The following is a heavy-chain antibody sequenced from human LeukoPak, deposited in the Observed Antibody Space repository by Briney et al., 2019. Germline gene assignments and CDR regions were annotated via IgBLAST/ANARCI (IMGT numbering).Heavy chain of an antibody. D-gene: IGHD2-21*01. J-gene: IGHJ3*02. CDR3: ARDCGGDCYSAHDAFDI. Sequence: PSETLSLTCAVSGYSISSGYYWSWIRQPPGKGLEWIGSIYYSGSTYYNPSLKSRVIISVDTSKNQFSLKLSSVTAADTAVYYCARDCGGDCYSAHDAFDIWGQRTMVTVSS. CDR1: GYSISSGYY. V-gene: IGHV4-38-2*01. CDR2: IYYSGST.